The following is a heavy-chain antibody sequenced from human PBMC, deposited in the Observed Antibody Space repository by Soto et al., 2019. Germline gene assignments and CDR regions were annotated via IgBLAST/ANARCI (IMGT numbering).Heavy chain of an antibody. CDR1: GFTFSSYA. Sequence: PGGSLRLSCAASGFTFSSYAMSWVRQAPGKGLEWVSAISGSGGSTYYADSVKGRFTISRDNSKNTLYLQMNSLRAEDTAVYYCAKDYAGVIRKLPTNAFDIWGQGTMVTVSS. CDR3: AKDYAGVIRKLPTNAFDI. V-gene: IGHV3-23*01. D-gene: IGHD3-16*02. CDR2: ISGSGGST. J-gene: IGHJ3*02.